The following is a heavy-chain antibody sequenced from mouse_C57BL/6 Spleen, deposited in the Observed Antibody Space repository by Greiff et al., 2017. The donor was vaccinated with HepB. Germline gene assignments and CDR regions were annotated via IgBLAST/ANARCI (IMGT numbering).Heavy chain of an antibody. CDR1: GFTFSSYA. CDR2: ISDGGSYT. CDR3: ANYGSSYHWYFDV. V-gene: IGHV5-4*03. J-gene: IGHJ1*03. Sequence: EVKLVESGGGLVKPGGSLKLSCAASGFTFSSYAMSWVRQTPEKRLEWVATISDGGSYTYYPDNVKGRFTISRDNAKNNLYLQMSHLKSEDTAMYYCANYGSSYHWYFDVWGTGTTVTVSS. D-gene: IGHD1-1*01.